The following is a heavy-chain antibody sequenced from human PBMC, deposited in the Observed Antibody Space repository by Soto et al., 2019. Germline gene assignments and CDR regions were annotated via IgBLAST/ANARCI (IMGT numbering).Heavy chain of an antibody. J-gene: IGHJ6*02. CDR3: ARDQSIVVVPAAFGMDV. Sequence: GSLRLSCAASGFTFSSYSMNWVRQAPGKGLEWVSYISSSSSTIYYADSVKGRFTISRDNAKNSLYLQMNSLRAEDTAVYYCARDQSIVVVPAAFGMDVWGQGTTVTVSS. V-gene: IGHV3-48*01. CDR2: ISSSSSTI. CDR1: GFTFSSYS. D-gene: IGHD2-2*01.